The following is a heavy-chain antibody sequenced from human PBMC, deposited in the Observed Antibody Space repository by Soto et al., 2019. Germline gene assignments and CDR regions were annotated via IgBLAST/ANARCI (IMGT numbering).Heavy chain of an antibody. CDR2: ISHSGST. D-gene: IGHD2-2*01. V-gene: IGHV4-4*02. CDR1: GVSISSSNW. CDR3: ATRKVTPAHPFDY. J-gene: IGHJ4*02. Sequence: PSETLSLTCAVSGVSISSSNWWGWVRQPPGKGLEWIAEISHSGSTNNSPSLQSRVTLSLHKSTNQFSLHLSSVTAADTAVYYCATRKVTPAHPFDYWGPGTQVTVSS.